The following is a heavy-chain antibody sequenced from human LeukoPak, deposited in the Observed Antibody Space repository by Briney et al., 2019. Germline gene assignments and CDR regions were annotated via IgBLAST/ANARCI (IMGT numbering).Heavy chain of an antibody. CDR3: ARLREEWELLGAFDI. CDR2: IYYSGST. V-gene: IGHV4-59*12. CDR1: GGSISSYY. D-gene: IGHD1-26*01. J-gene: IGHJ3*02. Sequence: SETLSLTCTVSGGSISSYYWSWIRQPPGKGLEWIGYIYYSGSTNYNPSLKSRVTISVDTSKNQFSLKLSSVTAADTAVYYCARLREEWELLGAFDIWGQGTMVTVSS.